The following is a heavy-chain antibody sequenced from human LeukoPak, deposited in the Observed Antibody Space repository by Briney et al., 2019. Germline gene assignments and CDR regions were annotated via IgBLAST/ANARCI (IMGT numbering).Heavy chain of an antibody. D-gene: IGHD3-10*01. V-gene: IGHV4-4*09. CDR1: GGSISSYY. J-gene: IGHJ6*03. Sequence: PSETLSLTCTVSGGSISSYYWSWIRQAPGKGLEWIGHVYSSDSTHYNPSLKSRVTISVDTSKNQFSLKLRSVTAADTAVYYCARPSLWFGDASYYLDVWGKGTTVTVSS. CDR2: VYSSDST. CDR3: ARPSLWFGDASYYLDV.